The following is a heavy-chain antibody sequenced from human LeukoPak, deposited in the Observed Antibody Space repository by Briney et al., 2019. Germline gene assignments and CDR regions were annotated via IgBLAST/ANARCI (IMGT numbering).Heavy chain of an antibody. J-gene: IGHJ4*02. CDR2: IIPILGIA. V-gene: IGHV1-69*04. CDR1: GGTFSSYA. D-gene: IGHD3-10*01. CDR3: ARGSLYYYGSGSYYLGSRSNNFDY. Sequence: SVKVSCKASGGTFSSYAISWVRQAPGQGLEWMGRIIPILGIANYAQKFQGRVTITADKSTSTAYMELSSLRSEDTAVYYCARGSLYYYGSGSYYLGSRSNNFDYWGQGTLVTVSS.